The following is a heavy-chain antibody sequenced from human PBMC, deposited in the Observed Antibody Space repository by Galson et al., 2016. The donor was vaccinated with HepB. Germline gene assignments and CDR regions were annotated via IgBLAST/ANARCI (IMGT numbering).Heavy chain of an antibody. CDR2: IKSKTDGGTT. CDR3: TTSGYSYGRFGY. D-gene: IGHD5-12*01. J-gene: IGHJ4*02. Sequence: SLRLSCAASGFTFSNAWMSWVHQAPGKGLEWVGRIKSKTDGGTTDYSAPVNGGFTISRDDSKNMLYLQLNSLKTEDTAVYYCTTSGYSYGRFGYWGQGALVTVSS. V-gene: IGHV3-15*01. CDR1: GFTFSNAW.